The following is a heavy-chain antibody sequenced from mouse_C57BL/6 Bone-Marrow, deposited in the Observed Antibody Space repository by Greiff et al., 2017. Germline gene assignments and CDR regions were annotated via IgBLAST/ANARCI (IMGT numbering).Heavy chain of an antibody. CDR1: GYTFTSYG. CDR3: ARGGFYGSSYRWYFDV. V-gene: IGHV1-81*01. J-gene: IGHJ1*03. Sequence: QVQLQQSGAELARPGASVKLSCKASGYTFTSYGISWVKQRTGQGLEWIGEIYSRSGNTYYNEKFKGKATLTADKSSSTAYMELRSLTSEDSAVYFCARGGFYGSSYRWYFDVWGTGTTVTVSS. D-gene: IGHD1-1*01. CDR2: IYSRSGNT.